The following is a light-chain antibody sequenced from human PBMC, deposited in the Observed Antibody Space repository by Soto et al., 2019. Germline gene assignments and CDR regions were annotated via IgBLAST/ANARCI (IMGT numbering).Light chain of an antibody. CDR3: SSYSTTSTLV. V-gene: IGLV2-14*01. CDR1: SSDVGGFIF. Sequence: QSVLTQPASVSGSPGQSITISCTGTSSDVGGFIFVSWYQQHPGRAPKLMIYDVSNRPSGVSNRFSGSKSGNTASLTISGLQADDDADYYCSSYSTTSTLVFGSGAKVTVL. J-gene: IGLJ1*01. CDR2: DVS.